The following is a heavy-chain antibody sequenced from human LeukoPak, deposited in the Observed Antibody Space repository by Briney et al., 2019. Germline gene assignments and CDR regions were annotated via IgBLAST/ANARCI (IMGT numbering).Heavy chain of an antibody. V-gene: IGHV1-69*13. CDR1: GGTFSSYA. D-gene: IGHD3-22*01. Sequence: SVKVSCKASGGTFSSYAISWVRQAPGQGLEWMGGIIPIFGTANYAQKFQGRVTITADESTSTAYMELSSLRSEDTAVYYCARVFDYYDSSGYSAWGQGTLVTVSS. CDR2: IIPIFGTA. CDR3: ARVFDYYDSSGYSA. J-gene: IGHJ5*02.